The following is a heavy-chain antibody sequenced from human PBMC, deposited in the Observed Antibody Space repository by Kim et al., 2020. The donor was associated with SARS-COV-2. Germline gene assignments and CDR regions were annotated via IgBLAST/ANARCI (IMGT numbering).Heavy chain of an antibody. CDR2: IDPSDSYT. J-gene: IGHJ5*02. D-gene: IGHD2-2*01. CDR3: ARHPASQDIVVVPAPFDP. V-gene: IGHV5-10-1*01. Sequence: ESLKISCKGSGYSFTSYWISWVRQMPGKGLEWMGRIDPSDSYTNYSPSFQGHVTISADKSISTAYLQWSSLKASDTAMYYCARHPASQDIVVVPAPFDPWGQGTLVTVSS. CDR1: GYSFTSYW.